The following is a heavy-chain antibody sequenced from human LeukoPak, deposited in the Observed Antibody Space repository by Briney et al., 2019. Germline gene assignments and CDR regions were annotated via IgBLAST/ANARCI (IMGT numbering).Heavy chain of an antibody. CDR2: ISSSGSTI. CDR1: GFFLSRYT. CDR3: AELGITMIGGV. J-gene: IGHJ6*04. D-gene: IGHD3-10*02. V-gene: IGHV3-48*04. Sequence: GGSLRLSCAASGFFLSRYTMNWVRQAPGEGLEWVSSISSSGSTIYYADSVKGRFTISRDNAKNSLYLQMNSLRAEDTAVYYCAELGITMIGGVWGKGTTVTISS.